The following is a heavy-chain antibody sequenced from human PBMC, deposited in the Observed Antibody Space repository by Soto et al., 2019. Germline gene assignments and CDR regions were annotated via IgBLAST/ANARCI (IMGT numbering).Heavy chain of an antibody. Sequence: PGGSLGLSCAASGFTFSSYGMHWVRQAPGKGLEWVAVISYDGSNKYYADSVKGRFTISRDNSKNTLYLQMNSLRAEDTAVYYYSKDRDFVYFWGSYPNLFDPWGQGTVVTVSS. CDR1: GFTFSSYG. CDR2: ISYDGSNK. J-gene: IGHJ5*02. CDR3: SKDRDFVYFWGSYPNLFDP. V-gene: IGHV3-30*18. D-gene: IGHD3-16*01.